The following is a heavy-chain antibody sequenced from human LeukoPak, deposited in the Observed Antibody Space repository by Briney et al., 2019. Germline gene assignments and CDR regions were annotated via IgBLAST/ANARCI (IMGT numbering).Heavy chain of an antibody. CDR1: GFTFTRFA. CDR3: ARDVEQWLVRVYYFDY. J-gene: IGHJ4*02. V-gene: IGHV3-23*01. Sequence: GGSLRLSCAASGFTFTRFAMSWVRQAPGKGLQWVSAVSGSGSSAYYADSVKGRFTISRDNAKNSLYLQMNSLRAEDTAVYYCARDVEQWLVRVYYFDYWGQGTLVTVSS. CDR2: VSGSGSSA. D-gene: IGHD6-19*01.